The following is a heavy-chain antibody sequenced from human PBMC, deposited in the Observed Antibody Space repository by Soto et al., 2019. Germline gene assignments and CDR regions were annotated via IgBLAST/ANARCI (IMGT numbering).Heavy chain of an antibody. CDR3: ARSLPRYAATCYHNYGMDV. J-gene: IGHJ6*02. CDR2: INPNSANT. V-gene: IGHV1-8*01. D-gene: IGHD2-15*01. Sequence: QVQLVQSGAEVKKPGASVKVSCKASGYTFTSYDISWVRQATGQGLEWMGWINPNSANTGYAQKFQGRVTLTRNISISTAYMELSSLRSEDTAVYYCARSLPRYAATCYHNYGMDVWGQGTTVTVSS. CDR1: GYTFTSYD.